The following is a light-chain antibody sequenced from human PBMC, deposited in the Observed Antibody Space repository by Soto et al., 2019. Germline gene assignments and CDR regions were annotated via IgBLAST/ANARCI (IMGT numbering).Light chain of an antibody. J-gene: IGLJ2*01. Sequence: QSVLTQPPSVSGAPGQRVTISCTGSSSNIGAGYDVHWYQQLPGTAPKLLIYANSNRPSGVPDRFSGSKSGTSASLAITGVLAEDEDDYYCQSYDSSLSGFVVFGGGTKLTVL. CDR3: QSYDSSLSGFVV. CDR1: SSNIGAGYD. CDR2: ANS. V-gene: IGLV1-40*01.